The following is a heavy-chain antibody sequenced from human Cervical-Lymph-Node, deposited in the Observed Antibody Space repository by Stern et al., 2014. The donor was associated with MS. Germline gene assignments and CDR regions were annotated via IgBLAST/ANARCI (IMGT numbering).Heavy chain of an antibody. J-gene: IGHJ4*02. Sequence: EVPLVESGGGLVKPGGSLRLSCAASGFTFSRYSLIWVRQAPGQGLEWVSSISSSCSYICYGDSVMDRFTISSDNPTTSLYLQMNSLRAEDTAVYYCARDPITMVRGVIYWGQGTLVTVSS. CDR1: GFTFSRYS. D-gene: IGHD3-10*01. CDR3: ARDPITMVRGVIY. V-gene: IGHV3-21*01. CDR2: ISSSCSYI.